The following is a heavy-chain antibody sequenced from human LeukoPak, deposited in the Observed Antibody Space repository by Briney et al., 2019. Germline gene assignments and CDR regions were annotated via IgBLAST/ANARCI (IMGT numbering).Heavy chain of an antibody. CDR2: IIPIFGTA. Sequence: SVKVSCKASGGTFSSYAISWVRQAPGQGLEWMGGIIPIFGTANYAQKFQGRVTITADKSTSTAYMELSSLRSEDTAVYYCARDPGHSGYDLGGDYWGQGTLVTVSS. CDR1: GGTFSSYA. D-gene: IGHD5-12*01. CDR3: ARDPGHSGYDLGGDY. J-gene: IGHJ4*02. V-gene: IGHV1-69*06.